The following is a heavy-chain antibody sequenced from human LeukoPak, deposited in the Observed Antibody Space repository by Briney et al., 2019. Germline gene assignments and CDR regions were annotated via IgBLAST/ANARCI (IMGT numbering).Heavy chain of an antibody. V-gene: IGHV4-38-2*02. Sequence: KTSETLSLTCAVSGYSISSGYYWGWIRQPPGKGLEWIGSIYHSGSTYYNPSLKSRVTISVDTSKNQFSLKLSSVTAADTAVYYCARDGVEMATTSPNWFDPWGQGTLVTVSS. D-gene: IGHD5-24*01. CDR1: GYSISSGYY. CDR2: IYHSGST. CDR3: ARDGVEMATTSPNWFDP. J-gene: IGHJ5*02.